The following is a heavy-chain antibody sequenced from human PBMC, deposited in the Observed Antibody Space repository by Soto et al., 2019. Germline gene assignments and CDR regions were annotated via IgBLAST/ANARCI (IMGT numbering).Heavy chain of an antibody. CDR2: MSGTGGST. V-gene: IGHV3-23*01. D-gene: IGHD6-19*01. Sequence: EVQLLESGRGLVQPGRSLRLSCAASGFTFSSYAMNWVRQAPGKGLEWVSAMSGTGGSTYYADSVKGRFTISRDNSKNTLYLQMNSLRVEDTAVFYCAKAGFSSGWSPSYFDYWGQGTLVTVSS. J-gene: IGHJ4*02. CDR3: AKAGFSSGWSPSYFDY. CDR1: GFTFSSYA.